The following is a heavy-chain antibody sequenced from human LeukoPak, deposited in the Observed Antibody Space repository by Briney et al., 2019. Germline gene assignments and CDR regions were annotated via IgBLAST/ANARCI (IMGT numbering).Heavy chain of an antibody. D-gene: IGHD1-26*01. Sequence: GGSLRLSCAASGFTFSSYEMHWVGQAPGKGLEWVSYISSSDSTIYYADSVKGRFTISRDNAENSLYLQMNSLRDEDTAVYYCARDPYSGSYGPYYYYYMDVWGKGTTVTISS. J-gene: IGHJ6*03. CDR1: GFTFSSYE. V-gene: IGHV3-48*03. CDR2: ISSSDSTI. CDR3: ARDPYSGSYGPYYYYYMDV.